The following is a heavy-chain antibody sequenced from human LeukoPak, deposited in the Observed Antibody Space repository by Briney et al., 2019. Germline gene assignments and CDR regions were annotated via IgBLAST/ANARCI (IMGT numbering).Heavy chain of an antibody. CDR1: GFTFSSYW. J-gene: IGHJ4*02. CDR2: INSDGSST. Sequence: PGGSLRLSCAASGFTFSSYWMHWVRQAPGKGLVWVSRINSDGSSTSYADSVKGRFTISRDNAKNTLYLQMNSLRAEDTAVYYCARGVLEMATIVYWGQGTLVTVSS. CDR3: ARGVLEMATIVY. D-gene: IGHD5-24*01. V-gene: IGHV3-74*01.